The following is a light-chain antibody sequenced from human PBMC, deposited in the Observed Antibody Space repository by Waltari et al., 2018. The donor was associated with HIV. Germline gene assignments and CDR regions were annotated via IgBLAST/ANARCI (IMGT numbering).Light chain of an antibody. V-gene: IGKV1-39*01. CDR1: PSIGNN. J-gene: IGKJ1*01. CDR2: GAS. CDR3: QQSYSAPRT. Sequence: IQMTQSRSSLCGSVGDRVTIKCRASPSIGNNLNWYQQRTRRAPKLMIYGASSLQNLVPSRFSGSRSGTDFTLTSSSLQPEDFATYHCQQSYSAPRTFGQGTKVEIK.